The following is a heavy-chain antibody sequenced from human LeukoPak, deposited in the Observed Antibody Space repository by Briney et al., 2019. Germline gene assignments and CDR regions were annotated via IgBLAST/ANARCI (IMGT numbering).Heavy chain of an antibody. CDR1: GFTFSSYG. D-gene: IGHD6-19*01. CDR2: ISYDGSNK. CDR3: AKDPGKQWLVGGVDY. J-gene: IGHJ4*02. Sequence: GGSLRLSCAASGFTFSSYGMHWVRQAPGKGLEWVAVISYDGSNKYYADSVKGRFTISRDNSKNTLYLQMNSLRAEDTAVYYCAKDPGKQWLVGGVDYGGQGTLVTVSS. V-gene: IGHV3-30*18.